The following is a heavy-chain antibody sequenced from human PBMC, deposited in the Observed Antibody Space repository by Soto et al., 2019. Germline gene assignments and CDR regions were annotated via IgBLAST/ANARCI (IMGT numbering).Heavy chain of an antibody. CDR2: INPSGGSA. CDR3: ARDYLSSKLSLSYFDF. Sequence: QVQLVQSGAEVTRPGASVKVSCKASGYSFISHYIHWVRQAPGQGLEWMGFINPSGGSATLAQKFQGRVTMTRDTSTSTVYMELTILRSEDAAVYSCARDYLSSKLSLSYFDFWGQGTLVTVSS. V-gene: IGHV1-46*01. J-gene: IGHJ4*02. CDR1: GYSFISHY. D-gene: IGHD2-2*01.